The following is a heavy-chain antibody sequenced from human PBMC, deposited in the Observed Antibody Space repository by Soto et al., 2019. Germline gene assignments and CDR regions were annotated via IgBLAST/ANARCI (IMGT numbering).Heavy chain of an antibody. J-gene: IGHJ6*02. CDR1: GGSITSSFY. V-gene: IGHV4-39*01. CDR3: RSSSRYSTDV. CDR2: IYGTGNT. Sequence: QLQLQESGPGLVKPSETLSLSCSVSGGSITSSFYWGWIRQPPGKGLEWIGSIYGTGNTYYNPSLKGRVTISAATSKNQFFLNLISVTAADTAVYCCRSSSRYSTDVWGQGATVTVSS. D-gene: IGHD6-13*01.